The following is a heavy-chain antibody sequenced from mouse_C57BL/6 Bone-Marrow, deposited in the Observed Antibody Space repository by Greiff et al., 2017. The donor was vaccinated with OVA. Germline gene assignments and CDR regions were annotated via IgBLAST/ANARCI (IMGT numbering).Heavy chain of an antibody. Sequence: EVKLMESGGGLVQPGGSLSLSCAASGFTFTDYYMSWVRQPPGKALEWLGFIRNKANGYTTEYSASVKGRFTISRDNSQSILYLQMNALRAEDSATYYCARSWGWLPYSSYAMDYWGQGTSVTVSS. CDR2: IRNKANGYTT. V-gene: IGHV7-3*01. CDR1: GFTFTDYY. D-gene: IGHD2-3*01. J-gene: IGHJ4*01. CDR3: ARSWGWLPYSSYAMDY.